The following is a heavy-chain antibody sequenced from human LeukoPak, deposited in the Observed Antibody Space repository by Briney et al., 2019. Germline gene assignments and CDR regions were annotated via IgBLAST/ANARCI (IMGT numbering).Heavy chain of an antibody. D-gene: IGHD3-3*01. CDR3: ARGPTYYDFWSGSSWFDP. Sequence: ASVKVSCKASGYTLTSYGISWVRQATGQGLEWMGWMNPNSGNTGYAQKFQGRVTITRNTSISTAYMELSSLRSEDTAVYYCARGPTYYDFWSGSSWFDPWGQGTLVTVSS. CDR2: MNPNSGNT. CDR1: GYTLTSYG. V-gene: IGHV1-8*03. J-gene: IGHJ5*02.